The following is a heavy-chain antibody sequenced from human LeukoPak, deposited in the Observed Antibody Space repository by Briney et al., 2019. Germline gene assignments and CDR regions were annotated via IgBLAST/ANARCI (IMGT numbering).Heavy chain of an antibody. V-gene: IGHV1-69*04. D-gene: IGHD2-8*01. CDR1: GGTFSSYA. CDR2: IIPILGIA. Sequence: SVKVSCKASGGTFSSYAISWVRQAPGQGLEWMGRIIPILGIANYAQKFQGRVTITADKSTSTAYMELSSLRSEDTAVYYCAREVLTTVNRYYYYGMDVWGQGTTVTVSS. CDR3: AREVLTTVNRYYYYGMDV. J-gene: IGHJ6*02.